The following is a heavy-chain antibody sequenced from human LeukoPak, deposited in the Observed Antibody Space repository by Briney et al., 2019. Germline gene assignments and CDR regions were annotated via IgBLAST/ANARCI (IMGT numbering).Heavy chain of an antibody. CDR3: ARGLYYFDY. CDR2: IYYSGSI. J-gene: IGHJ4*02. CDR1: GGSISISNYY. V-gene: IGHV4-39*01. Sequence: SETLSLTCTVSGGSISISNYYWGWIRQPPGKGLEWIGSIYYSGSIYYNPSLKSRVTISVDTSKNQFSLQLGSLTASDTAVYYCARGLYYFDYWGQGTLVTVSS. D-gene: IGHD3-16*02.